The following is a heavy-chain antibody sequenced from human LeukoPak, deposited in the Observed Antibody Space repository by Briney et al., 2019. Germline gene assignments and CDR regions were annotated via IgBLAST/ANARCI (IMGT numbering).Heavy chain of an antibody. CDR2: ISCDGSNK. CDR3: AREIFNGFDI. V-gene: IGHV3-30-3*01. J-gene: IGHJ3*02. Sequence: HPGRSLRLSCAGSGFTFRSYAMHWVRQTPGKGLEWVAVISCDGSNKDYADSMKGRFTISRDNSKNTLYLQMNSLGAEDTAVYYCAREIFNGFDIWGQGTMVTVSS. CDR1: GFTFRSYA.